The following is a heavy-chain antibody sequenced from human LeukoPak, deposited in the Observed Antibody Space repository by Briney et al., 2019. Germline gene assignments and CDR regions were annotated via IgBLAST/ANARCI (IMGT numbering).Heavy chain of an antibody. D-gene: IGHD3-3*01. CDR2: ISAYKGNT. J-gene: IGHJ5*02. CDR1: GYTFTSYG. V-gene: IGHV1-18*01. Sequence: AASVKVSCKASGYTFTSYGISWVRQAPGQGLEWMGWISAYKGNTNYAQKLQGRVTMTTDTSTSTAYMELRSLRSDDTAVYYCARDSDYDFWSGYPGRQNWFDPWGQGTLVTVSS. CDR3: ARDSDYDFWSGYPGRQNWFDP.